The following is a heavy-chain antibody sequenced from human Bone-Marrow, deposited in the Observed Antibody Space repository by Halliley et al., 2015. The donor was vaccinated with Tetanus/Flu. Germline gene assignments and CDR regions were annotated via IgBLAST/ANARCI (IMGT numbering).Heavy chain of an antibody. CDR3: ARHQRGFDFWSGYRMDV. D-gene: IGHD3-3*01. V-gene: IGHV4-39*01. Sequence: VYYRGSTHYNPSLKSRVTISVDTSKNQFFLNLASGAAADTAVYFCARHQRGFDFWSGYRMDVWGQGTTVTVSS. J-gene: IGHJ6*02. CDR2: VYYRGST.